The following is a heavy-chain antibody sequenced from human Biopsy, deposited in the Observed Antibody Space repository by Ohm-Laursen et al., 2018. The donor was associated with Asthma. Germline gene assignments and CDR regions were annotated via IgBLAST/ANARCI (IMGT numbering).Heavy chain of an antibody. Sequence: TLSLTCTVSGGSITSSSYYWGWVRQPPGKGIEWIGCMYHSGSPYSPPSLKSRATISVDTSKTHLSLKMSSVTAADTAVYFCVRHQYSSSWSTFDYWGQGALVTVSS. CDR1: GGSITSSSYY. D-gene: IGHD3-22*01. CDR2: MYHSGSP. V-gene: IGHV4-39*01. J-gene: IGHJ4*02. CDR3: VRHQYSSSWSTFDY.